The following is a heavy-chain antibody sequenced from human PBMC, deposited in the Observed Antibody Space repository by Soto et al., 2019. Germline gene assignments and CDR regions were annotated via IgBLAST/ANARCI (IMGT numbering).Heavy chain of an antibody. CDR1: GDRFTNYA. CDR3: ARDHYYGSGSYNYFDY. Sequence: GTSVKLSCEACGDRFTNYAMHWVRQAPEQRLEWMGWINTGYGNTKYSEKFQGRVTLTRDTSASTAYMELSSLRSEDTAVYYCARDHYYGSGSYNYFDYWGQGTQVTVSS. J-gene: IGHJ4*02. CDR2: INTGYGNT. D-gene: IGHD3-10*01. V-gene: IGHV1-3*04.